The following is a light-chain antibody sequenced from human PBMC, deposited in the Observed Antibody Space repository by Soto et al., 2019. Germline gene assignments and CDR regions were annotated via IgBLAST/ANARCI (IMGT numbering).Light chain of an antibody. J-gene: IGKJ5*01. Sequence: DIFMAQAPSSLSVSPEERATLSCRASQSVRSNLAWYQQKPGQAPRLLIHGASTRGTGIPARFSASGSGTEFTLTISSLQSEDFAVYYCQQYNYWPPITFGQGTRLEIK. CDR1: QSVRSN. CDR2: GAS. CDR3: QQYNYWPPIT. V-gene: IGKV3D-15*01.